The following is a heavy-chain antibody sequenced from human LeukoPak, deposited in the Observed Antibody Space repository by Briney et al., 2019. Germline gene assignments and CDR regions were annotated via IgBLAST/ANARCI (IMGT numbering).Heavy chain of an antibody. V-gene: IGHV3-30-3*01. J-gene: IGHJ4*02. D-gene: IGHD1-14*01. CDR2: ISDDGSRQ. CDR3: AVNPSRYFDH. Sequence: GGSLRLSCAASGVAFSRFAMQWVRQAPGKGLGWLAAISDDGSRQYYTDSVQGRFTISRDNSKNTLYLQMNSLRGEDTAVYYCAVNPSRYFDHWGQGTLVTVSS. CDR1: GVAFSRFA.